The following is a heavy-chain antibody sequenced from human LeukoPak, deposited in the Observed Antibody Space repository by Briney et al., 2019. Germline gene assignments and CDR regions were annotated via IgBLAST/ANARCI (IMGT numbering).Heavy chain of an antibody. Sequence: GRSLRLSCAASGFTFSSYGMHWVRQAPGKGREWVAVISYDGSNKYYADSVKGRFTISRDNSKNTLYLQMNSLRAEDTAVYYCAKDGMSVGATFDYWGQGTLVTVSS. J-gene: IGHJ4*02. CDR2: ISYDGSNK. CDR3: AKDGMSVGATFDY. D-gene: IGHD1-26*01. CDR1: GFTFSSYG. V-gene: IGHV3-30*18.